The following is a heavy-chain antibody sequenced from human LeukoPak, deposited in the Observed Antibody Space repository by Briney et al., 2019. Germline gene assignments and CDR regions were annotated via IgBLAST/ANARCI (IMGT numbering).Heavy chain of an antibody. CDR2: INWNGGST. Sequence: PGGSLRLSCAASGFTFDDYGMSWVRQAPGKGLEWVSGINWNGGSTGYADSVKGRFTISRDNAKNSLYLQMNSLRAEDTALYYCARGGRIVAAISFDYWGQGTLVTVSS. J-gene: IGHJ4*02. CDR3: ARGGRIVAAISFDY. D-gene: IGHD2-21*01. V-gene: IGHV3-20*04. CDR1: GFTFDDYG.